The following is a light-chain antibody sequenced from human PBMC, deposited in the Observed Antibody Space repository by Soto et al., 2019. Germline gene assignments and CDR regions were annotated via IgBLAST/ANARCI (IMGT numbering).Light chain of an antibody. V-gene: IGLV2-14*01. CDR3: SSYTSSNTVV. CDR2: DVS. Sequence: QSALTQPASASGSPGQSIAISCTGTSNDVGGYNYVSWYQQNPGKAPKLMIYDVSARPSGVSNRFSGSKSDNTASLTISGLQAEDEADYYCSSYTSSNTVVFGGGTKLTVL. J-gene: IGLJ2*01. CDR1: SNDVGGYNY.